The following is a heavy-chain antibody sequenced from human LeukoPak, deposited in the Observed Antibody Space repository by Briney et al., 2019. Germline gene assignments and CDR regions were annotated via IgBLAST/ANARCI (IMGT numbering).Heavy chain of an antibody. CDR3: ARDSGYVFYYYMSV. D-gene: IGHD5-12*01. J-gene: IGHJ6*03. CDR2: INPNSGST. CDR1: GYTFTSYG. V-gene: IGHV1-2*02. Sequence: ASVKVSCTASGYTFTSYGISWVRQAPGQGLEWMGWINPNSGSTNYAQKFQGRVTMTRDTSISTAYMELSRLRSDDTAVYYCARDSGYVFYYYMSVWGKGTTVTVSS.